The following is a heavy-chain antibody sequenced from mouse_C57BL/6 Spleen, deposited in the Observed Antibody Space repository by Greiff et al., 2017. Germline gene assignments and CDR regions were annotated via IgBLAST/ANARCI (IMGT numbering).Heavy chain of an antibody. CDR2: INYDGSST. CDR1: GFTFSDYY. D-gene: IGHD2-4*01. J-gene: IGHJ1*03. Sequence: EVQVVESEGGLVQPGSSMKLSCTASGFTFSDYYMAWVRQVPEKGLEWVANINYDGSSTYYLDSLKSRFIISRDNAKNILYLQMSSLKSEDTATYYCARGGIYYDMTYWYFDVWGTGTTVTVSS. CDR3: ARGGIYYDMTYWYFDV. V-gene: IGHV5-16*01.